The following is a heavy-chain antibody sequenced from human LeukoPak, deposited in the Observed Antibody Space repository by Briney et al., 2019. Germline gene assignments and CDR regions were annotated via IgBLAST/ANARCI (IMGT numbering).Heavy chain of an antibody. D-gene: IGHD1-20*01. Sequence: GGSLRLSCAASGFTFSRFGMNWVRQAPGKGLEWISYISSSSSAIYYADSVKGRFTISRDNAKNSLYLRMSSLRDEDTAVYYCLRDLNWSLDQWGQGTLVTVSS. CDR2: ISSSSSAI. CDR3: LRDLNWSLDQ. J-gene: IGHJ4*02. V-gene: IGHV3-48*02. CDR1: GFTFSRFG.